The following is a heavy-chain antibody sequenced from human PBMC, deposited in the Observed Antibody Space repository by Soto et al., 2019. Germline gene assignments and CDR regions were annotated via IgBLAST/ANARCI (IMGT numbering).Heavy chain of an antibody. CDR3: ARGIYGDYLSYYYYYGMDV. V-gene: IGHV3-21*01. Sequence: VGSLRLSCAASGFTFSSYSMNWVRQAPGKGLEWVSSISSSSSYIYYADSVKGRFTISRDNAKNSLYLQMNSLRAEDTAVYYCARGIYGDYLSYYYYYGMDVWGQGTTVTVSS. D-gene: IGHD4-17*01. CDR2: ISSSSSYI. CDR1: GFTFSSYS. J-gene: IGHJ6*02.